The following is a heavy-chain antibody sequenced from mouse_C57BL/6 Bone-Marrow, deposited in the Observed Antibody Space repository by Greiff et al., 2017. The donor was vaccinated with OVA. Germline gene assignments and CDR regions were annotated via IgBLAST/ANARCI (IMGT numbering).Heavy chain of an antibody. V-gene: IGHV5-17*01. J-gene: IGHJ1*03. CDR3: ARPGYYGSFWYFEV. CDR2: ISSGSSTI. D-gene: IGHD1-1*01. Sequence: EVMLVESGGGLVKPGGSLKLSCAASGFTFSDYGMHWVRQAPEKGLEWVAYISSGSSTIYYADTVKGRFTISRDNAKNTLFLQMTSLRSEDTAMYYCARPGYYGSFWYFEVWGTGTTVTVSS. CDR1: GFTFSDYG.